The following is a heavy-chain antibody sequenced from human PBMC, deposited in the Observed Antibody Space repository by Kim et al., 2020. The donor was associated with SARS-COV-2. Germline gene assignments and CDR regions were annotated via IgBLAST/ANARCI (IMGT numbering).Heavy chain of an antibody. V-gene: IGHV4-59*01. CDR1: GGSISSYY. J-gene: IGHJ5*02. Sequence: SETLSLTCTVSGGSISSYYWSWIRQPPGKGLEWIGYIYYSGSTNYNPSLKSRVTISVDTSKNQFSLKLSSVTAADTAVYYGAARLAYCVGDCHGNWFDPWGQGTLVTVSS. CDR2: IYYSGST. CDR3: AARLAYCVGDCHGNWFDP. D-gene: IGHD2-21*02.